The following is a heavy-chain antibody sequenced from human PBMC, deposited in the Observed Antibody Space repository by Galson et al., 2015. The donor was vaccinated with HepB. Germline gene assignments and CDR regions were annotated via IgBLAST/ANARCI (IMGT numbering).Heavy chain of an antibody. Sequence: SLRLSCAASGFTFSDYYMSWIRRAPGKGLEWVSYISTDSAYTDYPDSVKGRFTVSRDNAKNSLYLQMNSLRAEDTAVYYCARVLTVWAFDMWGQGTMVTVSS. D-gene: IGHD3-9*01. J-gene: IGHJ3*02. V-gene: IGHV3-11*06. CDR1: GFTFSDYY. CDR3: ARVLTVWAFDM. CDR2: ISTDSAYT.